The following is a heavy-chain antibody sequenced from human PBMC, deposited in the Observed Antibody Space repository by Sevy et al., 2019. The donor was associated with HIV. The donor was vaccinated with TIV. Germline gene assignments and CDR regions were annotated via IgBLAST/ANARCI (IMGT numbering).Heavy chain of an antibody. CDR1: GFSFSTSC. J-gene: IGHJ4*02. V-gene: IGHV3-48*02. Sequence: GGSLRLSCAASGFSFSTSCMNWVRQAPGKGLEWVSYIGGNTSTIYYEDSVKGRFTISRDNARNSLYLQMNSLRDEDTAVYYCAVPKVTGTTTMFDYWGQGTLVTVSS. D-gene: IGHD1-7*01. CDR3: AVPKVTGTTTMFDY. CDR2: IGGNTSTI.